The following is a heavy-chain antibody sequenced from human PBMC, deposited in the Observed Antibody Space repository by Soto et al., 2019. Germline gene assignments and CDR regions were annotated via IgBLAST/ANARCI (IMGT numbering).Heavy chain of an antibody. CDR2: ISSSSSTI. Sequence: GGSLRLSCAASGFTFSSYSMNWVRQAPGKGLEWVSYISSSSSTIYYADSVKGRFTISRDNAKNSLYLQMNSLIAEDTAVYYCARDFWSGYYPGWSFDYWGQGTLVTVSS. J-gene: IGHJ4*02. CDR1: GFTFSSYS. CDR3: ARDFWSGYYPGWSFDY. V-gene: IGHV3-48*01. D-gene: IGHD3-3*01.